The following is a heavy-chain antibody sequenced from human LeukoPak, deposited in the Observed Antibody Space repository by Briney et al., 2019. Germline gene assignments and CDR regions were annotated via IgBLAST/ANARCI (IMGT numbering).Heavy chain of an antibody. CDR1: GFTFDDYA. Sequence: QPGGSLRLSCAASGFTFDDYAMHWVRHAPGKGLEWVSLISGDGGRTYYADSVKGRFTISRDNSINSLYLQMNSLRTEDTALYYCAKDFSSWTYYPYYYYGMDVWGQGTTVTVSS. CDR2: ISGDGGRT. CDR3: AKDFSSWTYYPYYYYGMDV. V-gene: IGHV3-43*02. J-gene: IGHJ6*02. D-gene: IGHD3-10*01.